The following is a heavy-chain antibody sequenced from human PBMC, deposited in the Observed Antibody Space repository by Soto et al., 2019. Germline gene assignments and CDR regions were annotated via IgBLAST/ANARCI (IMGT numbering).Heavy chain of an antibody. J-gene: IGHJ5*02. CDR2: ISSSSSTI. CDR1: GFTFSSYS. V-gene: IGHV3-48*01. Sequence: EVQLVESGGGLVQPGGSLRLSCAASGFTFSSYSMNWVRQAPGKGLEWVSYISSSSSTIYYEDSVKGRFTISRDNAKNSLYLQMNSLRAEDTAVYYCARDGQGGGVVNWFDPWGQGTLVTVSS. CDR3: ARDGQGGGVVNWFDP. D-gene: IGHD3-16*01.